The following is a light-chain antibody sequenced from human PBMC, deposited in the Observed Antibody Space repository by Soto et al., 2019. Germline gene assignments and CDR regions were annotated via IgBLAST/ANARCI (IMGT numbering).Light chain of an antibody. CDR2: DAS. V-gene: IGKV3-11*01. J-gene: IGKJ2*01. CDR3: QQRSNWPPGYT. CDR1: QSVNSH. Sequence: ENVLTQSPATLSLSPGERATLSCRASQSVNSHLAWYQQKPGQAPRLLIYDASSRATGIPARFSGSGSGTDFTLTISSLAPEDSAVYYCQQRSNWPPGYTFGRGTKLEIK.